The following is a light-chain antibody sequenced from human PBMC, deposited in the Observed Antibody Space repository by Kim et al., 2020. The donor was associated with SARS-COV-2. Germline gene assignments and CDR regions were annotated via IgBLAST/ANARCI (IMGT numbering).Light chain of an antibody. Sequence: SPGERATLSCRASQSVSSGYLAWYQQKPGQTPRLLIYGASSRATGIPDRFSGSGSETDFTLTISRLEPEDFAVYYCQQYHTLPFTFGPGTKVDIK. CDR2: GAS. CDR3: QQYHTLPFT. J-gene: IGKJ3*01. V-gene: IGKV3-20*01. CDR1: QSVSSGY.